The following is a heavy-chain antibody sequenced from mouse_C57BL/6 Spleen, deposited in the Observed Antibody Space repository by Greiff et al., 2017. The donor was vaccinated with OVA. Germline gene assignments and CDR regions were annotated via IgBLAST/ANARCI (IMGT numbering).Heavy chain of an antibody. V-gene: IGHV10-1*01. J-gene: IGHJ4*01. CDR1: GFSFNTYA. CDR3: VRQQIYYGNYGYAMDY. CDR2: IRSKSNNYAT. D-gene: IGHD2-1*01. Sequence: EVQLVESGGGLVQPKGSLKLSCAASGFSFNTYAMNWVRQAPGKGLEWVARIRSKSNNYATYYADSVKERFTITRDDSESMLYLQMNNLKTEDTAMYYCVRQQIYYGNYGYAMDYWGQGTSVTVSS.